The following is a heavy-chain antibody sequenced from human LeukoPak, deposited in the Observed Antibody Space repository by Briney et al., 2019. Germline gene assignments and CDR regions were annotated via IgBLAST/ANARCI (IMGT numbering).Heavy chain of an antibody. J-gene: IGHJ4*02. CDR3: ASGTWGFYDTTVGVY. Sequence: SETLSLTCTVPGGSISSSNYYWGWIRQPPGKGLEWIGSIYYSGSTYYNPFLKSRVTISVDTSKNQFSLKLSSVTAADTAVFYCASGTWGFYDTTVGVYWGQGTLVTVSS. CDR1: GGSISSSNYY. V-gene: IGHV4-39*07. D-gene: IGHD3-22*01. CDR2: IYYSGST.